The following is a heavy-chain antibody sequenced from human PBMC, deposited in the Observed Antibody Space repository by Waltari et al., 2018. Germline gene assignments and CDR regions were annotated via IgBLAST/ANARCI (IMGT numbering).Heavy chain of an antibody. Sequence: QVQVVQSGAEVKMPGSSVRVSCKVAGDSFSNYALSWVRQAPGKGLEWVGGIIPMFHTANYGQRFQARVCISADDSTDTAYMELSSLRSEDTAVYYCARGTKFGDYGDFDYWGQGTLVTVSA. CDR3: ARGTKFGDYGDFDY. V-gene: IGHV1-69*01. D-gene: IGHD4-17*01. CDR1: GDSFSNYA. J-gene: IGHJ4*02. CDR2: IIPMFHTA.